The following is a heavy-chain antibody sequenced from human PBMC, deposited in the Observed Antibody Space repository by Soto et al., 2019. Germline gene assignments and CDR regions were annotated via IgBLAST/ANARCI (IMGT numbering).Heavy chain of an antibody. V-gene: IGHV1-69*12. D-gene: IGHD4-17*01. Sequence: QVQLVQSGAEVKKPGSSVKVSCKASGGTFSSYAISWVRQAPGQGLEWMGGIIPIFGTANYAQKFQGRVTITAEESTSTADMELSSLRSEDTAVDYCARDVTVADYWYFDLWGRGTLVTVSS. CDR3: ARDVTVADYWYFDL. CDR1: GGTFSSYA. J-gene: IGHJ2*01. CDR2: IIPIFGTA.